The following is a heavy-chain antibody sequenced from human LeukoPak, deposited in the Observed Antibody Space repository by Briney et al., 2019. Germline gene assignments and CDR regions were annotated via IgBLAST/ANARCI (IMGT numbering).Heavy chain of an antibody. V-gene: IGHV4-4*07. D-gene: IGHD1-26*01. CDR1: GGSISSYY. CDR3: ASAVGAGSFQTYYYMDV. J-gene: IGHJ6*03. CDR2: IYTSGST. Sequence: SETLSLTCTVSGGSISSYYWSWIRQPAGKGLEWIGRIYTSGSTNYNPSLKSRVTMSVDTSKNQFSLKLSSVTAADTAVYYCASAVGAGSFQTYYYMDVWGKGTTVTISS.